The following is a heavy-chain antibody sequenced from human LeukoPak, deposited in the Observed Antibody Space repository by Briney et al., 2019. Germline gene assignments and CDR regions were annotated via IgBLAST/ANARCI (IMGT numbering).Heavy chain of an antibody. CDR1: GYTFTGYY. CDR3: ARIAARGSNNARGWFDP. V-gene: IGHV1-2*02. D-gene: IGHD6-6*01. CDR2: INPNSGGT. Sequence: ASVKVSCKASGYTFTGYYMHWVRQAPGQGLEWMGWINPNSGGTNYAQKFQGRVTMTRDTSISTAYMELSRLRSDDTAVYYCARIAARGSNNARGWFDPWGQGTLVTVSS. J-gene: IGHJ5*02.